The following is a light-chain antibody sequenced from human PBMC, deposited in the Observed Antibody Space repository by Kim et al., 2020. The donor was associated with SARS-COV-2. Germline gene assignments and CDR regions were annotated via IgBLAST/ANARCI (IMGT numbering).Light chain of an antibody. V-gene: IGLV2-11*01. CDR2: DVS. CDR1: SSDVGGYNY. Sequence: PGPSVTISCTGTSSDVGGYNYVSWYQRHPGKAPKLMIYDVSKRPSGVPDRFSGSKSGNTASLTISGLQAEDEADYYCCSYAGSPWVFGGGTQLTVL. J-gene: IGLJ3*02. CDR3: CSYAGSPWV.